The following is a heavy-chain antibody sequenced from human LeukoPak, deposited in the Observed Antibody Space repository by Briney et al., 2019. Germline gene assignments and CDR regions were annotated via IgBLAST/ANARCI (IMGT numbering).Heavy chain of an antibody. D-gene: IGHD3-10*01. CDR3: ARGGYYGSGNDFRFDP. CDR1: GGSISSYY. J-gene: IGHJ5*02. Sequence: PSETLSLTCTVSGGSISSYYWSWIRQPPGKGLEWIGRIYTSGSTNYNPSLKSRVTISVDTSKSQFSLKLSSLTAADTAIYYCARGGYYGSGNDFRFDPWGQGTLVTVSS. V-gene: IGHV4-4*07. CDR2: IYTSGST.